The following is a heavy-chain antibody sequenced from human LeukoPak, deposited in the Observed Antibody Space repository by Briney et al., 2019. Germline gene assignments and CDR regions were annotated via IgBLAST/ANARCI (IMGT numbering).Heavy chain of an antibody. J-gene: IGHJ5*02. Sequence: PSETLSLTCTVSGGSISSSSYSWGWIRQPPGKGLEWIGSIYYSGSTYYNPSLKSRVTISVDTSKNQFSLKLSSVTAADTAVYYCARRIVVVVAATPSNWFDPWGQGTLVTVSS. D-gene: IGHD2-15*01. CDR1: GGSISSSSYS. CDR3: ARRIVVVVAATPSNWFDP. V-gene: IGHV4-39*01. CDR2: IYYSGST.